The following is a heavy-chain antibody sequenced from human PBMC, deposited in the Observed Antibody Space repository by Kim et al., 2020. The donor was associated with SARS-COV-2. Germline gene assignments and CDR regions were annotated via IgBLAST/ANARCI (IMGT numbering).Heavy chain of an antibody. V-gene: IGHV1-3*01. J-gene: IGHJ4*02. Sequence: QKFQGRVTITRDTSASTAYMELSSLRSEDTAVYYCAREYPLFYYGSGSYRYLDYWGQGTLVTVSS. D-gene: IGHD3-10*01. CDR3: AREYPLFYYGSGSYRYLDY.